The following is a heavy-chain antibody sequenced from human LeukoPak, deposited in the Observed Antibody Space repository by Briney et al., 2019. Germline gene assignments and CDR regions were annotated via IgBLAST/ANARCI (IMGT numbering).Heavy chain of an antibody. CDR2: IYYSGST. J-gene: IGHJ5*02. Sequence: PSETLSLTCTVSGGSISSYYWSWIRQPPGKGLEWIGYIYYSGSTNYNPSLKSRVTISVDTSKNQFSLKLSSVTAADTAVYYCAGSYGSGSYYKLWFDPWGQGTLVTVSS. CDR3: AGSYGSGSYYKLWFDP. D-gene: IGHD3-10*01. CDR1: GGSISSYY. V-gene: IGHV4-59*01.